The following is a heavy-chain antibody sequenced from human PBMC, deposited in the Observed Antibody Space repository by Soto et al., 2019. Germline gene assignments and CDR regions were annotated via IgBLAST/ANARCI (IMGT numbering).Heavy chain of an antibody. CDR1: GFNFNSYG. CDR3: ARTRSAWSDFHYYSLDV. Sequence: GGSLRLSCAASGFNFNSYGMHWIRQGPGNGLEWVAFISYDSTKTYYADSVKGRFTISRDNSNSALYVQMNSLTGDDTAVYYCARTRSAWSDFHYYSLDVWGQGTTVTVSS. CDR2: ISYDSTKT. J-gene: IGHJ6*02. D-gene: IGHD1-26*01. V-gene: IGHV3-30*03.